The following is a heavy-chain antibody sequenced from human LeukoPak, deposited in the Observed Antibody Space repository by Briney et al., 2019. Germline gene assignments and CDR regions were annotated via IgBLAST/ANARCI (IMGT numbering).Heavy chain of an antibody. CDR2: IYSGGST. Sequence: GGSLRLSCAASGFTVSSNYMSWVRQAPGKGLEWVSVIYSGGSTHYADSVKGRFTISRDNSKNTLHLQMTSLRAEDTAVYYCARETSSRYYDSSGYYFLDYWGQGTLVTVSS. CDR1: GFTVSSNY. J-gene: IGHJ4*02. CDR3: ARETSSRYYDSSGYYFLDY. D-gene: IGHD3-22*01. V-gene: IGHV3-53*01.